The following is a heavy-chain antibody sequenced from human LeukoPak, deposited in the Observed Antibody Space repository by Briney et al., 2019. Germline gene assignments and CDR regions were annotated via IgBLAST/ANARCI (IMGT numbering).Heavy chain of an antibody. CDR3: SKRYFSSGGPFDC. CDR2: ISRSSSYI. J-gene: IGHJ4*02. Sequence: GGSLRLSCVASGFTFSSYSMNWVRQAPGKGLEWVSSISRSSSYINYADSLKGRFTISRDNAKNSVYLQMNSLRAEDTGVYYCSKRYFSSGGPFDCWGQGTLVTVSS. CDR1: GFTFSSYS. V-gene: IGHV3-21*04. D-gene: IGHD3-16*01.